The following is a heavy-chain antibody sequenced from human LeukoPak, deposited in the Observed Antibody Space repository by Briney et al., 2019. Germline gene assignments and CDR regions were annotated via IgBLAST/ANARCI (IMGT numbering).Heavy chain of an antibody. Sequence: PGGSLRLSCAASGFPFSDHAMSWVRQAPGKGLEWVSAISGSGGSTYYADSVKGRFTISRDNSKNTLYLQMNSLRAEDTAVYYCAKDRVVGATRHSDYWGQGTLVTVSS. D-gene: IGHD1-26*01. V-gene: IGHV3-23*01. CDR1: GFPFSDHA. J-gene: IGHJ4*02. CDR2: ISGSGGST. CDR3: AKDRVVGATRHSDY.